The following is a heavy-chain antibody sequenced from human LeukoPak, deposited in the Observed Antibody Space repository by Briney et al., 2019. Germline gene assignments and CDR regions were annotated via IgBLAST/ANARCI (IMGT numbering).Heavy chain of an antibody. CDR2: ISSSSSYI. CDR3: ARGGPGLGSYFDY. CDR1: GFTFSSYS. J-gene: IGHJ4*02. Sequence: GGSLRLSCAASGFTFSSYSMNWVRQAPGKGLEWVSSISSSSSYIYYTDSVKGRFTISRDNAKNSLYLQMNSLRAEDTAVYYCARGGPGLGSYFDYWGQGTLVTVSS. D-gene: IGHD3-10*01. V-gene: IGHV3-21*01.